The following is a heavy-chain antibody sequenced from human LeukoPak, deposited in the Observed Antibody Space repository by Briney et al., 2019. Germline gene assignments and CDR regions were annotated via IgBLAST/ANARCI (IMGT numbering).Heavy chain of an antibody. J-gene: IGHJ4*02. Sequence: GGSLRLSCAASGFTVSSNYMSWVRQAPGKWLEWVSAISGSGGSTYYADSVKGRFTISRDNSKNTLYLQMNSLRAEDTAVYYCAKLGSGKPIGYFDYWGQGTLVTVSS. CDR2: ISGSGGST. V-gene: IGHV3-23*01. D-gene: IGHD6-19*01. CDR1: GFTVSSNY. CDR3: AKLGSGKPIGYFDY.